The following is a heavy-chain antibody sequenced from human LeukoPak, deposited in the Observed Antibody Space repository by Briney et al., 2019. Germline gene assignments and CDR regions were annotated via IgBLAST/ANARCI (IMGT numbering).Heavy chain of an antibody. J-gene: IGHJ4*02. CDR1: GFTFSNAW. CDR3: TTDYYDSSGYYPDY. CDR2: IKSKTDGGTT. Sequence: GGSLRLSCAASGFTFSNAWMSWVRQAPGKGLEWVGRIKSKTDGGTTDYAPPVKGRFTISREDSKNTLYLQMNSLKTEDTAVYYCTTDYYDSSGYYPDYWGQGTLVTVSS. V-gene: IGHV3-15*01. D-gene: IGHD3-22*01.